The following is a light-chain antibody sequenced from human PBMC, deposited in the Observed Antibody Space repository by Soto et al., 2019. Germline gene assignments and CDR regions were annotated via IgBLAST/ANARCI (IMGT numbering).Light chain of an antibody. CDR3: SSDGASGTL. V-gene: IGLV2-14*03. CDR1: SGDIGGYNY. CDR2: DVS. Sequence: QSALTQPASVSGSPGQSITISCTGSSGDIGGYNYVSWYQQHPGKAPKLLIYDVSFRPSGISDRFSGSKSGSTASLTISGLQPDDEADYYCSSDGASGTLFGGGTQLTVL. J-gene: IGLJ7*01.